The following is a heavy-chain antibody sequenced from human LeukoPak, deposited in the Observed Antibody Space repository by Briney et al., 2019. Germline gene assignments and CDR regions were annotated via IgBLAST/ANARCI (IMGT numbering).Heavy chain of an antibody. Sequence: KTGGSLRLSCAASGFTFSSYSMNWVRQAPGKGLDWVSSISSSSNYIYYADSVKGRFTISRDNAKNSLYLQMNSLRAEDTAVYYCAREIFGETDAFDIWGQGTMVTVSS. J-gene: IGHJ3*02. CDR1: GFTFSSYS. D-gene: IGHD3-3*01. V-gene: IGHV3-21*01. CDR2: ISSSSNYI. CDR3: AREIFGETDAFDI.